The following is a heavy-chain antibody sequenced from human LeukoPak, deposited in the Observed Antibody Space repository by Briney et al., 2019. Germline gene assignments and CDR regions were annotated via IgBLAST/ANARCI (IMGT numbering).Heavy chain of an antibody. CDR2: IYPSNSDT. Sequence: GESLKISCKGSGYNFITYWIGWVRQMPGKGLEWMGIIYPSNSDTRYSPSFRGQVTFSADKSISTAYLQWSSLKASDTAMYYCARHRVDSSSPRGMDVWGQGTTVTVSS. CDR1: GYNFITYW. J-gene: IGHJ6*02. V-gene: IGHV5-51*01. D-gene: IGHD6-13*01. CDR3: ARHRVDSSSPRGMDV.